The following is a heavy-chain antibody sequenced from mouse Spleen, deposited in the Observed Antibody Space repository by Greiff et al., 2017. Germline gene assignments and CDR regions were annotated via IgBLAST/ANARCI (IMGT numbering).Heavy chain of an antibody. J-gene: IGHJ3*01. CDR3: ARESLLASFAY. V-gene: IGHV2-9*02. Sequence: VQGVESGPGLVAPSQSLSITCTVSGFSLTSYGVHWVRQPPGKGLEWLGVIWAGGSTNYNSALMSRLSISKDNSKSQVFLKMNSLQTDDTAMYYCARESLLASFAYWGQGTLVTVSA. CDR2: IWAGGST. CDR1: GFSLTSYG.